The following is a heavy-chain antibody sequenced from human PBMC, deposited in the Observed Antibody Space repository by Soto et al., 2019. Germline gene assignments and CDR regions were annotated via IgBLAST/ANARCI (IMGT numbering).Heavy chain of an antibody. CDR3: ARESAGSSWFDY. V-gene: IGHV4-59*01. CDR1: GGSISSYY. D-gene: IGHD6-13*01. CDR2: IYYSGTT. J-gene: IGHJ4*02. Sequence: QVQLQESGPGLVKPSETLSLTCTVSGGSISSYYWSWVRQPPGKGLEWIGYIYYSGTTNYNPSLKRRVTISVDPSKNQFSLTLNSVTTADTAVYYCARESAGSSWFDYWGQGTLVTVSS.